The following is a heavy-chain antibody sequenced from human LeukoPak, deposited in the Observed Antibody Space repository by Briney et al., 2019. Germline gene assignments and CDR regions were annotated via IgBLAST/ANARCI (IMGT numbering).Heavy chain of an antibody. Sequence: SQTLSLTCAISGXSVSSNSSAWNWIRQSPSRGLEWLGRTYYRSKWYNDYAVSVKSRITINPDTSKNQFSLQLNSVTPEDTAVYYCARDSVYYDSSGSLDYWGQGTLVTVSS. J-gene: IGHJ4*02. V-gene: IGHV6-1*01. CDR2: TYYRSKWYN. CDR3: ARDSVYYDSSGSLDY. D-gene: IGHD3-22*01. CDR1: GXSVSSNSSA.